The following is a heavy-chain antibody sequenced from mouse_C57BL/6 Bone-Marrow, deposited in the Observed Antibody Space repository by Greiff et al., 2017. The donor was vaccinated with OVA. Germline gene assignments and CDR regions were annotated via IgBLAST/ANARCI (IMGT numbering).Heavy chain of an antibody. D-gene: IGHD1-1*01. CDR3: ARCEVPYYYCSSYYAMDY. Sequence: DVKLVESVAELVRPGASVKLSCTASGFNIKNTYMHWVKQRPEQGLEWIGKIDPANGNTKYAPQFQGKATITADTASNTASLQLSSLTSADTAIYYCARCEVPYYYCSSYYAMDYWGKGTSVTVSS. CDR1: GFNIKNTY. V-gene: IGHV14-3*01. J-gene: IGHJ4*01. CDR2: IDPANGNT.